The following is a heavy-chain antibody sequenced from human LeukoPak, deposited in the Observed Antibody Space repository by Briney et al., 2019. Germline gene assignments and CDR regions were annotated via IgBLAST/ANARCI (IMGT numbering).Heavy chain of an antibody. CDR1: GYTFTSYY. J-gene: IGHJ5*02. CDR3: ARDRGGCSGGSCYSFHWFDP. Sequence: VSVKVSCKASGYTFTSYYMHWVRQAPGQGLEWMGIINPSGGSTSYAQKFQGRVTMTRDTSTSTVYMELSSLRSEDTAVYYCARDRGGCSGGSCYSFHWFDPWGQGTLVTVSS. D-gene: IGHD2-15*01. V-gene: IGHV1-46*01. CDR2: INPSGGST.